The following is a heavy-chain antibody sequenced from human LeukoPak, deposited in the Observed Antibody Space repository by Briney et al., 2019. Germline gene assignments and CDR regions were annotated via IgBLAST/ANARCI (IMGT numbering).Heavy chain of an antibody. D-gene: IGHD4-17*01. Sequence: GGSLRLSCAASGFTFSSYAIHWVRQAPGKGLEWVAVISYDGSNKYYADSVKGRFTISRDNAKNSLYLQMNSLRAEDTALYYCAKDFHGDYDGGAFDIWGQGTMVTVSS. CDR1: GFTFSSYA. V-gene: IGHV3-30-3*01. CDR3: AKDFHGDYDGGAFDI. CDR2: ISYDGSNK. J-gene: IGHJ3*02.